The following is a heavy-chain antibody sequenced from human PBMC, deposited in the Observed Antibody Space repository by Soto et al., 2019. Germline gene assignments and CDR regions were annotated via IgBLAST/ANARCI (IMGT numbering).Heavy chain of an antibody. CDR2: ISAYNGYP. J-gene: IGHJ4*02. Sequence: QIHLVQSGAEVRKPGASVNVSCKTFGYIFTNYGVSWVRQAPGEGLEVVAWISAYNGYPKYGQRFQGRVTLSTDASTTTGYMELRNLRSDDTAVYYCARWSSGALYEYWGQGTLLTVSS. CDR1: GYIFTNYG. V-gene: IGHV1-18*04. CDR3: ARWSSGALYEY.